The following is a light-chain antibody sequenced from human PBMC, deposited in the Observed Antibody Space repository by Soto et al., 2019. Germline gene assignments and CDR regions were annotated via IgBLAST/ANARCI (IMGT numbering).Light chain of an antibody. J-gene: IGKJ1*01. CDR3: QQFGSAPRT. CDR1: QTLSSNF. Sequence: EIVLTQSPGTLSLTPGARVTGLWWASQTLSSNFLAWYQQRPGQAPSLLIYGAANRATGVPDRFSGGGSGTDFTLTISRLEPEDFAVYYCQQFGSAPRTSGQGVKVDI. V-gene: IGKV3-20*01. CDR2: GAA.